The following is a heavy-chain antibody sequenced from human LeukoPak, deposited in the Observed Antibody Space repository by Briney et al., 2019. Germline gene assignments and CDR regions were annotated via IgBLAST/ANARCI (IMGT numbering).Heavy chain of an antibody. J-gene: IGHJ6*02. V-gene: IGHV4-4*07. CDR2: IYTSGST. CDR1: GGSISSYY. Sequence: SETLSLTCTVSGGSISSYYWSWIRQPAGKGLEWIGRIYTSGSTNYNPSLKSRVTMSVDTSKNQFSLKLSSVTAADTAVYYCARELHSTVGLDYYYYGMDVWGQGTTVTVSS. D-gene: IGHD4-4*01. CDR3: ARELHSTVGLDYYYYGMDV.